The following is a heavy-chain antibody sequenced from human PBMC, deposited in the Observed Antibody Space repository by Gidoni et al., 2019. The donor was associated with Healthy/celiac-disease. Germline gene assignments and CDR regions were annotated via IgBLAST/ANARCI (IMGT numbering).Heavy chain of an antibody. D-gene: IGHD3-10*01. CDR2: ISGSGGST. CDR3: AKAVRGVIIWVDY. Sequence: EVQLLESGGGLVQPGGSLRLPCAASGFPFSSYAMSWVRQAPGKGLGWVSAISGSGGSTYYADSVKGRFTISRDNSKNTLYLQMNSLRAEDTAVYYCAKAVRGVIIWVDYWGQGTLVTVSS. CDR1: GFPFSSYA. V-gene: IGHV3-23*01. J-gene: IGHJ4*02.